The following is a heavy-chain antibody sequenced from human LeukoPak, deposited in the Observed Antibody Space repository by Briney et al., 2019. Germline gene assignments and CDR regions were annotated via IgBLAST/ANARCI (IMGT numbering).Heavy chain of an antibody. CDR1: GYSFTSYW. V-gene: IGHV5-51*01. Sequence: GESLKISCKASGYSFTSYWIGWVRQMPGEGLEWMGIIYPGDSDTTYSPSFQGQVTISADKSITTAYLQWSSLKASDTAMYYCAKPIAVAGVYYFDSWGQGTLVTVSS. CDR3: AKPIAVAGVYYFDS. CDR2: IYPGDSDT. J-gene: IGHJ4*02. D-gene: IGHD6-19*01.